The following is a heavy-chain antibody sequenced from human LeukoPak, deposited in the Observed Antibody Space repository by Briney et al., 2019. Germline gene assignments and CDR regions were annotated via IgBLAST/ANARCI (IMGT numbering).Heavy chain of an antibody. V-gene: IGHV4-59*08. CDR2: IYYTGST. Sequence: TSETLSLTCAVSGGSISGYFWSWSRQPPGKGLEWIGYIYYTGSTIYNPSLRSRVTMSVDVSKNQFSPDLTSVTAADTAVYYCARHDPVGHFLCGMDVWGQGTTVTVSS. CDR1: GGSISGYF. D-gene: IGHD2/OR15-2a*01. CDR3: ARHDPVGHFLCGMDV. J-gene: IGHJ6*02.